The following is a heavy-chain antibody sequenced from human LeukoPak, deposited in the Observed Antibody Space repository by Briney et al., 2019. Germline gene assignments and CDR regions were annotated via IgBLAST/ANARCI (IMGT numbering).Heavy chain of an antibody. CDR1: GGSISSYY. D-gene: IGHD6-13*01. Sequence: SETLSLTCTVSGGSISSYYWSWIRQPPGKGLEWIGYIYYSGSTNYNPSLKSRVTISVDTSKNQFSLKLSSVTAADTAVYYCARRSIAAAGTLSAVLYFDYWGRGTLVTVSS. CDR3: ARRSIAAAGTLSAVLYFDY. V-gene: IGHV4-59*08. CDR2: IYYSGST. J-gene: IGHJ4*02.